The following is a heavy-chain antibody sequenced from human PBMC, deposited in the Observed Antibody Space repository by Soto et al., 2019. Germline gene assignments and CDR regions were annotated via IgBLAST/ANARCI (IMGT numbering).Heavy chain of an antibody. CDR1: GGSISSYY. Sequence: SETLSLTCTVSGGSISSYYWSCIRQPPGKGLEWIGYIYYSGSTNYNPALKSRVTISVDTSKNQFSLKLSSVTAADTAVYYCARGGLRYFDWLLDYWGQGTLVTVSS. CDR3: ARGGLRYFDWLLDY. D-gene: IGHD3-9*01. CDR2: IYYSGST. J-gene: IGHJ4*02. V-gene: IGHV4-59*01.